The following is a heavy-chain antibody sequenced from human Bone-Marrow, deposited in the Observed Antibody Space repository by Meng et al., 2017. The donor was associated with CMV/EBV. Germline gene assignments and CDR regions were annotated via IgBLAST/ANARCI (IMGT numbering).Heavy chain of an antibody. D-gene: IGHD4-11*01. J-gene: IGHJ4*02. V-gene: IGHV3-30*18. CDR1: GFTFSSYD. CDR2: ISYDGSNK. CDR3: AKDRGTVTTQGTDY. Sequence: GESLKISCAACGFTFSSYDMHWVRQAPGKGLEWVAVISYDGSNKYYADSVKGRFTISRDNSKNTLYLQMNSLRAEDTAVYYCAKDRGTVTTQGTDYWGQGTLVTVPS.